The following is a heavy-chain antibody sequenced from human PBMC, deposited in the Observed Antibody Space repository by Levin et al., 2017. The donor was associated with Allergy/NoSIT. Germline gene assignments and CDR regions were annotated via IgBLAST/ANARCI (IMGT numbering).Heavy chain of an antibody. V-gene: IGHV5-51*01. Sequence: GESLKISCKGSGYSFTSYWIGWVRQMPGKGLEWMGIIYPGDSDTRYSPSFQGQVTISADKSISTAYLQWSSLKASDTAMYYCARHRKPSGRAGTDHYYYYYMDVWGKGTTVTVSS. CDR1: GYSFTSYW. CDR3: ARHRKPSGRAGTDHYYYYYMDV. CDR2: IYPGDSDT. D-gene: IGHD6-13*01. J-gene: IGHJ6*03.